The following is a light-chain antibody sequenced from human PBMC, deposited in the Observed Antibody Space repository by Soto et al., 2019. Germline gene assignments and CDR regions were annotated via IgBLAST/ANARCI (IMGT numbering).Light chain of an antibody. CDR2: DVS. Sequence: QSVLTQPRSVSGSPGQSVTISCTGTSSDVGGYNYVSWYQQHPGKAPKLMIYDVSKRPSGVPHRFSGSKSGHAASLTISGLHAEDEADYYCCSYAGMYTWVFGGGTKLTVL. V-gene: IGLV2-11*01. CDR1: SSDVGGYNY. J-gene: IGLJ3*02. CDR3: CSYAGMYTWV.